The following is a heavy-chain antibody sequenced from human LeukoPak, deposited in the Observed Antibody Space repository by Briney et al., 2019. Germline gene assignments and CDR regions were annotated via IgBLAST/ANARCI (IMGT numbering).Heavy chain of an antibody. CDR1: GDSIDDSY. V-gene: IGHV4-59*12. Sequence: SETLSLTCTVSGDSIDDSYWSWIRQSPGKGLEWIGYISYSGSTNYNPSLKSRVTISFDTSKNQFSLKLSSVTAADTAVYYCARRRKWSYGLDYWGQGTLVTVSS. CDR2: ISYSGST. D-gene: IGHD1-26*01. J-gene: IGHJ4*02. CDR3: ARRRKWSYGLDY.